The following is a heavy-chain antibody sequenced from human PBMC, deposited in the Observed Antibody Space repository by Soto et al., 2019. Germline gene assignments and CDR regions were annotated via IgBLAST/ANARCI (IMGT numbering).Heavy chain of an antibody. D-gene: IGHD3-10*01. Sequence: GGSLRLSCAASGFTFDDYAMHWVRQAPGKGLEWVSGISWNSGSIGYADSVKGRFNISRDNAKNSLYLQMNSLRAEDTALYYCAKDSLARRRGVMNYWGQGTLVTVSS. V-gene: IGHV3-9*01. CDR2: ISWNSGSI. J-gene: IGHJ4*02. CDR3: AKDSLARRRGVMNY. CDR1: GFTFDDYA.